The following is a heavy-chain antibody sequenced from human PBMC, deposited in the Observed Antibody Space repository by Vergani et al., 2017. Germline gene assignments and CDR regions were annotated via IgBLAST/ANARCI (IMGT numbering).Heavy chain of an antibody. V-gene: IGHV3-23*01. D-gene: IGHD2/OR15-2a*01. CDR1: GFTFSSYA. CDR3: AKSMGPYYYYGMDV. CDR2: ISGSGGST. J-gene: IGHJ6*02. Sequence: EVQLLESGGGLVQPGGSLRLSCAASGFTFSSYAMSWVRQAPGKGLEWVSAISGSGGSTYYADSVKGRFTISRDNSKNTLYLQMNSLRAEDKAVYYCAKSMGPYYYYGMDVWGQGTTVTVSS.